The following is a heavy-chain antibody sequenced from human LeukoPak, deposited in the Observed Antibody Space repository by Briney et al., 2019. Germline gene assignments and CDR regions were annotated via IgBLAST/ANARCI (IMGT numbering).Heavy chain of an antibody. Sequence: SLRLSCAASGFTFNDFGMHWVRQTPGKGLEWVAGLSWNGDSIGYADSVKGRFTISRDNAKNSLYLQMNSLSAEDTALYFCAKESYYDSSGYLIGALDYWGLGTLVTVSS. J-gene: IGHJ4*02. CDR3: AKESYYDSSGYLIGALDY. CDR1: GFTFNDFG. D-gene: IGHD3-9*01. CDR2: LSWNGDSI. V-gene: IGHV3-9*01.